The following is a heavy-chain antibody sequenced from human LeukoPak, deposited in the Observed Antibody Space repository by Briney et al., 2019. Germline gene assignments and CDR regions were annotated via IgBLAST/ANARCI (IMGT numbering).Heavy chain of an antibody. J-gene: IGHJ4*02. CDR3: AKGENYYDSSVFDY. V-gene: IGHV3-23*01. Sequence: PGGSPRLSCAASGFTFSSYAMSWVRQAPGKGLEWVSAISGSGGSTYYADSVKGRFTISRVNSKNTLYLQMNSLRAEDTAVYYCAKGENYYDSSVFDYWGQGTLVTVSS. CDR2: ISGSGGST. CDR1: GFTFSSYA. D-gene: IGHD3-22*01.